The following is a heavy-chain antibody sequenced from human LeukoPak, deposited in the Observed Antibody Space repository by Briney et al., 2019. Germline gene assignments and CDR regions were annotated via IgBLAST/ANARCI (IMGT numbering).Heavy chain of an antibody. CDR1: GFTFSSYS. V-gene: IGHV3-23*01. Sequence: GECLRLSCAASGFTFSSYSMSWVRQAPRRGLEWDSAISGSGGSTYYADSVKGRFTISRDNSKNTLYLQMNSLRAEDTAVYYCAKGVRSGYSKNYFDYWGQGTPVTVSS. CDR2: ISGSGGST. J-gene: IGHJ4*02. CDR3: AKGVRSGYSKNYFDY. D-gene: IGHD3-3*01.